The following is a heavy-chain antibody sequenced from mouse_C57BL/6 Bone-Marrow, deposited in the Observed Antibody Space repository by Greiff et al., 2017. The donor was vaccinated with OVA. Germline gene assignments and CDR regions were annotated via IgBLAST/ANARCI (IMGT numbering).Heavy chain of an antibody. D-gene: IGHD2-3*01. V-gene: IGHV1-74*04. CDR2: ILPSDSDT. Sequence: VQLQESGAELVKPGASVKVSCKASGYTFTSYWMHWVKQRPGQGLAWTGRILPSDSDTNYNQKFKGKATLTVDKSSSTADMQLSSLTSEDSAIYYCAIDGSFDSYFDVWGTGTTVTVSS. J-gene: IGHJ1*03. CDR3: AIDGSFDSYFDV. CDR1: GYTFTSYW.